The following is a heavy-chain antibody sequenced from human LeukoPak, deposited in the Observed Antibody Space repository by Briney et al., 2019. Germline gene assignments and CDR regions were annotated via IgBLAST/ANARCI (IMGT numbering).Heavy chain of an antibody. CDR3: ARQDRHCSGGSCYPINFDY. V-gene: IGHV5-51*01. J-gene: IGHJ4*02. CDR2: IYPGDSDT. Sequence: GESLKISCKGSGYSFTSYWIGWVRQMPGKGLEWMGIIYPGDSDTRYGPSFQGQVTISTDKSISTAYLQWSSLKASDTAMYYCARQDRHCSGGSCYPINFDYWGQGTLVTVSS. D-gene: IGHD2-15*01. CDR1: GYSFTSYW.